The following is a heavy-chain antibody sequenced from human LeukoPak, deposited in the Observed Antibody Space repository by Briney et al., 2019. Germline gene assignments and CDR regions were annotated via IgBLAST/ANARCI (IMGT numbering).Heavy chain of an antibody. J-gene: IGHJ4*02. CDR1: GGSISSGGYY. CDR2: IYYSGST. CDR3: ARGDYDILTGPLPFDY. D-gene: IGHD3-9*01. V-gene: IGHV4-31*03. Sequence: SQTLSLTCTVSGGSISSGGYYWSWIRQHPGKGLEWIGYIYYSGSTYYNPSLKSRITISVDTSKNQFSLKLSSVTAADTAVYYCARGDYDILTGPLPFDYWGQGTLVTVSS.